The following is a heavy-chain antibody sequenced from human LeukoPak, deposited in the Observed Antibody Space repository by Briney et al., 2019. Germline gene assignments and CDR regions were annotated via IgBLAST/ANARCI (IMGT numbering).Heavy chain of an antibody. V-gene: IGHV4-59*08. Sequence: SETLSLTCTVSGGSISSYYWSWLRQPPGKGLEWIGYIYYSGSTNYNPSLKSRVTISVDTSKNQFSLKLSSVTAADTAVYYCARHHSSGWSPFDYWGQGTLVTVSS. CDR1: GGSISSYY. CDR3: ARHHSSGWSPFDY. CDR2: IYYSGST. J-gene: IGHJ4*02. D-gene: IGHD6-19*01.